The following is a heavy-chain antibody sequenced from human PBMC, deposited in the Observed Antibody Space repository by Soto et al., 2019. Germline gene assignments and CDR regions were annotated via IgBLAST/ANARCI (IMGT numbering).Heavy chain of an antibody. J-gene: IGHJ5*02. CDR3: AREKYSSSWFDP. V-gene: IGHV1-69*06. Sequence: AASVKVSCKASGGTFSSYAISWVRQAPGQGLEWMGGIIPTFGTANYAQKFQGRVTITADKSTSTAYMELSSLRSEDTAVYYCAREKYSSSWFDPWGQGTLVTVSS. D-gene: IGHD6-13*01. CDR1: GGTFSSYA. CDR2: IIPTFGTA.